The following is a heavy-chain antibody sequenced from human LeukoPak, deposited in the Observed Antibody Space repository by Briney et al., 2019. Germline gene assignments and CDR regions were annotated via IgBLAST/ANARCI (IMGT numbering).Heavy chain of an antibody. CDR1: GFTFSNAW. J-gene: IGHJ4*02. V-gene: IGHV3-15*01. CDR2: IKSKTDGGTT. Sequence: SGGSLRLSCAASGFTFSNAWMSWVRQAPGKGLEWVGRIKSKTDGGTTDYAAPVKGRFTISRDDSKNTLYLQMTSLRAEDTAVYYCARTGITVAPPFDYWGQGTLVTVSS. CDR3: ARTGITVAPPFDY. D-gene: IGHD4-23*01.